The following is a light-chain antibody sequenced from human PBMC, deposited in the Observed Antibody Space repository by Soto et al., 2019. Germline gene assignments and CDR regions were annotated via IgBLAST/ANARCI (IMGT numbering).Light chain of an antibody. CDR3: QQYGSSPWT. Sequence: EIVLTQSPGTLSLSPGERATLSCRASQTVSSNYLAWYQQRPGQPPRLLMYDASTRATGIPDRFSGSGSGTDFTVTISRLELEDFAVYHCQQYGSSPWTFGQGTKVEIK. V-gene: IGKV3-20*01. CDR1: QTVSSNY. CDR2: DAS. J-gene: IGKJ1*01.